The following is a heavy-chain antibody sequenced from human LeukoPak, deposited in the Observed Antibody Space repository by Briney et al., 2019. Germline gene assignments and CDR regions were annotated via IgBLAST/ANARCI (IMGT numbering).Heavy chain of an antibody. D-gene: IGHD5-18*01. CDR1: GGTFSSYA. CDR3: ARGGGGYNYGYLYYFDY. J-gene: IGHJ4*02. CDR2: IIPIFGTA. Sequence: GASVKVSCKASGGTFSSYAISWVRQAPGQGLEWMGGIIPIFGTANYAQKFQGRVTITADESTSTAYMELSSLRSEDTAVYYCARGGGGYNYGYLYYFDYWGQGTLVTVSS. V-gene: IGHV1-69*13.